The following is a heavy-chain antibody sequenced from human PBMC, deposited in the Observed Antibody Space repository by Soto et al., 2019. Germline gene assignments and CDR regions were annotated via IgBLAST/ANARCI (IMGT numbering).Heavy chain of an antibody. Sequence: EVQLLESGGGLVQPGGSLRLSCAASGFTFSNYDMTWVRQAPGKGLEWVSSTSISGGTTYYADSVKGRFIISRDNSQNTLFLQMNSLRVEDTALYHCAKEIVLAYSSSSQRAFDPWGQGTLVTVDS. V-gene: IGHV3-23*01. CDR1: GFTFSNYD. CDR2: TSISGGTT. J-gene: IGHJ5*02. D-gene: IGHD6-6*01. CDR3: AKEIVLAYSSSSQRAFDP.